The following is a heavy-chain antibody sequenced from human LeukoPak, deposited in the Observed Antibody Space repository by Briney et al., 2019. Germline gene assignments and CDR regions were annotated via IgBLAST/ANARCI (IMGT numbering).Heavy chain of an antibody. CDR1: GYSISDYY. D-gene: IGHD3-22*01. Sequence: SETLSLTCTVSGYSISDYYWGWIRQPPGKGLEWIGSIYHSERTYYNPSLKSRVTISGDTSRNQFSLKLSSVTAADTAVYYCARDSAHYYDSSGPFDYWGQGTLVTVSS. CDR3: ARDSAHYYDSSGPFDY. J-gene: IGHJ4*02. V-gene: IGHV4-38-2*02. CDR2: IYHSERT.